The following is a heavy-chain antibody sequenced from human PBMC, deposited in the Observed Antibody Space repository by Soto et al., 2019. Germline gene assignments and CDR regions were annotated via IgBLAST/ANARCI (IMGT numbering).Heavy chain of an antibody. J-gene: IGHJ6*02. Sequence: GESLKISCKGSGYSFTSYWISWVRQMPGKGLEWMGRIDPSDSYTNYSPSFQGHVTISADKSISTAYLQWSSLKASDTAIYYCAAPRDEYGSGVSWFTYGMDIWGQGTTVTVSS. V-gene: IGHV5-10-1*01. D-gene: IGHD3-10*01. CDR3: AAPRDEYGSGVSWFTYGMDI. CDR2: IDPSDSYT. CDR1: GYSFTSYW.